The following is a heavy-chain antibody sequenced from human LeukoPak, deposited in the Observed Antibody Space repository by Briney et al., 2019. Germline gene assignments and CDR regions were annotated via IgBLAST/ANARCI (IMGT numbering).Heavy chain of an antibody. V-gene: IGHV1-69*13. J-gene: IGHJ1*01. CDR2: IIPIFGTA. CDR3: ASTVVRSHNSDYFQH. D-gene: IGHD4-23*01. CDR1: GGTFSSYA. Sequence: SVKVSCKASGGTFSSYAISWVRQAPGQGLEWMGGIIPIFGTANYAQKFQGRVTITADASTSTAYMELSSLRSEDTAVYYCASTVVRSHNSDYFQHWGQGTLVTVSS.